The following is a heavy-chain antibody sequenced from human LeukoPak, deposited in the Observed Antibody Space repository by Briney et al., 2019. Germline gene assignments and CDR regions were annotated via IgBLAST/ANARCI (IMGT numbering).Heavy chain of an antibody. CDR1: GFTFGDYY. CDR3: ARVKDCSSTSCFYYYYYMDV. J-gene: IGHJ6*03. CDR2: ISSSGSTI. V-gene: IGHV3-11*01. Sequence: PGGSLRLSCAASGFTFGDYYMSWIRQAPGKGLEWVSYISSSGSTIYYADSVKGRFTISRDNAKNSLYLQMNSLRAEDTAVYYCARVKDCSSTSCFYYYYYMDVWGKGTTVTVSS. D-gene: IGHD2-2*01.